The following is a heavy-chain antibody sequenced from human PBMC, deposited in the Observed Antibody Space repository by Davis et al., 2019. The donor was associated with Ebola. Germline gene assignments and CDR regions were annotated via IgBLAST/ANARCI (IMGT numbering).Heavy chain of an antibody. CDR2: ISSSSSTI. D-gene: IGHD3-22*01. CDR1: GFTFSSYS. CDR3: ARDGGSSGYYGQNGAFDI. Sequence: PGGSLRLSCAASGFTFSSYSMNWVRQAPGKGLEWVSYISSSSSTIYYADSVKGRFTISRDNAKNSLYLQMNSLRDEDTAVYYCARDGGSSGYYGQNGAFDIWDQGTMSPSLQ. V-gene: IGHV3-48*02. J-gene: IGHJ3*02.